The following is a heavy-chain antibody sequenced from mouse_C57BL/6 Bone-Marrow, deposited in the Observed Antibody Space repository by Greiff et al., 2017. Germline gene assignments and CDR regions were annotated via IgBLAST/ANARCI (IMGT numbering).Heavy chain of an antibody. CDR2: IHPNSGST. V-gene: IGHV1-64*01. CDR3: ALLVFAY. J-gene: IGHJ3*01. CDR1: GYTFTSYW. Sequence: QVHVKQPGAELVKPGASVKLSCKASGYTFTSYWMHWVKQRPGQGLEWIGMIHPNSGSTNYNEKFKSKATLTVDKSSSTAYMQLSSLTSEDSAVYYCALLVFAYRGQGTLVTVSA. D-gene: IGHD2-10*01.